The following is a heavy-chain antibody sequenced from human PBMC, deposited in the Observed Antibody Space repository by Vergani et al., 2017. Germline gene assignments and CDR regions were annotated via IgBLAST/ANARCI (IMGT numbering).Heavy chain of an antibody. D-gene: IGHD6-6*01. CDR2: INPSGGST. Sequence: QVQLVQSGAEVKKPGASLKVSCKASGYTFTSYYMHWVRQAPGQGLEWMGIINPSGGSTSYAQKFQARFTMTRDTSTSTVYMELSSLRSEDTAVYYCARSSSVGYYYYYMDVWGKGTTVTVSS. CDR1: GYTFTSYY. J-gene: IGHJ6*03. CDR3: ARSSSVGYYYYYMDV. V-gene: IGHV1-46*03.